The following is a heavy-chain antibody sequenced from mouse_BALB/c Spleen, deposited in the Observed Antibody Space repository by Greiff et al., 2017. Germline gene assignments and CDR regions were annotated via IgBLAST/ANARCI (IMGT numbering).Heavy chain of an antibody. J-gene: IGHJ2*01. V-gene: IGHV5-6*01. CDR1: GFTFSSYG. D-gene: IGHD2-3*01. Sequence: EVMLVESGGDLVKPGGSLKLSCAASGFTFSSYGMSWVRQTPDKRLEWVATISSGGSYTYYPDSVKGRFTISRDNAKNTLYLQMSSLKSEDTAMYYCARQNGYYGRDYFDYWGQGTTLTVSS. CDR3: ARQNGYYGRDYFDY. CDR2: ISSGGSYT.